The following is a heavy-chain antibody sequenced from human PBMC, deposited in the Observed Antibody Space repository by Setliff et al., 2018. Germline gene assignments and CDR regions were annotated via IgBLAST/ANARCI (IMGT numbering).Heavy chain of an antibody. D-gene: IGHD1-20*01. CDR1: GYTFTTYA. CDR3: AKGGNITRETYYYYGMDV. V-gene: IGHV1-18*01. Sequence: ASVKVSCKASGYTFTTYAIAWVRQAPGQGLEWMGWVSPHNGKTYDSPKLHGRVTLTTDTSTSTAYMELRSLGSDDTAVYYCAKGGNITRETYYYYGMDVWGQGTTVTVSS. CDR2: VSPHNGKT. J-gene: IGHJ6*02.